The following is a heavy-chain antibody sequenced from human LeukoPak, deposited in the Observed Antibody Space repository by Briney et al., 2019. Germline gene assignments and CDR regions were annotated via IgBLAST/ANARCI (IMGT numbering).Heavy chain of an antibody. CDR3: AKIPHDYIWGSYRYRDDAFDI. D-gene: IGHD3-16*02. J-gene: IGHJ3*02. CDR1: GFTFSSYA. Sequence: PGGSLRLSCAASGFTFSSYAMSWVRQAPGKGLEWVSAISGSGGSTYYADSVKGRFTISRDNSKNTLYLQMNSLRAEDTAVYYCAKIPHDYIWGSYRYRDDAFDIWGQGTMVTVSS. V-gene: IGHV3-23*01. CDR2: ISGSGGST.